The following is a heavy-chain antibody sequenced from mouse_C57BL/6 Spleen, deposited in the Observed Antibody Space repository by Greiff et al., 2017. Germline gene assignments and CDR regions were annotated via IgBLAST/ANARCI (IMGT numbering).Heavy chain of an antibody. CDR2: IYPRSGNT. V-gene: IGHV1-81*01. D-gene: IGHD2-10*02. Sequence: QVQLQQSGAELARPGASVKLSCKASGYTFTSYGISWVKQRTGQGLEWIGEIYPRSGNTYYNEKFKGKATLTADKSSSTAYMELRSLTSEDSAVYFCARWVSYGNYEGYAMDYWGQGTSVTGAS. J-gene: IGHJ4*01. CDR1: GYTFTSYG. CDR3: ARWVSYGNYEGYAMDY.